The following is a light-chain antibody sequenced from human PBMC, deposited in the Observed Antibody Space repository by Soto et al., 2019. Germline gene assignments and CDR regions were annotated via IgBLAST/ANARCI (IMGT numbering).Light chain of an antibody. J-gene: IGKJ1*01. CDR3: QQSYSTLPWT. Sequence: IQLTQSPSSLSASVGDRVTFTCRASEDISSYLVWYQQKPGAAPKLLIYAASALHSGVPSRFSGSGSGTDFTLTISSLHPEDFATYYCQQSYSTLPWTFGQGTKVDIK. CDR2: AAS. V-gene: IGKV1-9*01. CDR1: EDISSY.